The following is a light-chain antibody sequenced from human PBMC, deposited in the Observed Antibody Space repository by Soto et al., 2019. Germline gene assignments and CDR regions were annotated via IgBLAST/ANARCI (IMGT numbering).Light chain of an antibody. V-gene: IGKV3-20*01. J-gene: IGKJ1*01. Sequence: EIVLTQSPGTLSLSPGERATLSCRASQSVSSSYFAWYQQKPGQAPRPLIYGASSRATGIPDRFSGSGSGTDFTLTISRLEPEDFAVYYCQQYDSSPWTFGQGTTVEIK. CDR3: QQYDSSPWT. CDR1: QSVSSSY. CDR2: GAS.